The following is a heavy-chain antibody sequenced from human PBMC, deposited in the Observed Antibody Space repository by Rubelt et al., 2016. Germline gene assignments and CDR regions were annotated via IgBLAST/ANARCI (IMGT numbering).Heavy chain of an antibody. CDR2: INPSDGRT. Sequence: GQGFEWMGKINPSDGRTTFAQRLQGRVTMTRDTSISTAYMELSRLRYDDTALYYCARALDCSGGACSNPWGQGTLVTVSS. D-gene: IGHD2-15*01. CDR3: ARALDCSGGACSNP. V-gene: IGHV1-46*04. J-gene: IGHJ5*02.